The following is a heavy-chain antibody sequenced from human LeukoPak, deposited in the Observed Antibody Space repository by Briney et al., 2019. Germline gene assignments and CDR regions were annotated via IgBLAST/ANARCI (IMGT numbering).Heavy chain of an antibody. D-gene: IGHD3-10*01. V-gene: IGHV1-2*06. CDR2: INPNSGGT. Sequence: ASVKVSCKASGYTFTGYYMHWVRQAPGQGLEWMGRINPNSGGTNYAQKFQGRVTMTRDTSISTAYMELSRLRSDDTAVYYCASQTYYYGLGSYSYWGQGTLVTVSS. CDR1: GYTFTGYY. CDR3: ASQTYYYGLGSYSY. J-gene: IGHJ4*02.